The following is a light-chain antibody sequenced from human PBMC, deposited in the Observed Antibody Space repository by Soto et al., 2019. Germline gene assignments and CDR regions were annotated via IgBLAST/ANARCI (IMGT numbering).Light chain of an antibody. V-gene: IGKV1-9*01. CDR3: QQLNSYPPFT. J-gene: IGKJ3*01. CDR2: AAS. Sequence: DIQLTQSPSFLSASVGDRVTITCRASQGISSYLACYQQNPGKAPKLLIYAASTLQSGVPSRFSGSGSGTEFTLTISSLQPEDFATYYCQQLNSYPPFTFGPGTKVDIK. CDR1: QGISSY.